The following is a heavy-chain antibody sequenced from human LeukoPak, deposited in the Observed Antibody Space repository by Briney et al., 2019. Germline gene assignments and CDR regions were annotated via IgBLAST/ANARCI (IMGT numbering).Heavy chain of an antibody. J-gene: IGHJ2*01. D-gene: IGHD2-21*02. Sequence: GGSLRLSCSASGFIFSNYAMQWVRQAPGKGLEYVSAIVDSGGSTYYADSVKGRFTISRDNSKNTLFLQMSSLRAEDTALYYCVKRVVGGGDSRYFDLWGRGTLVTVSS. CDR2: IVDSGGST. CDR3: VKRVVGGGDSRYFDL. V-gene: IGHV3-64D*09. CDR1: GFIFSNYA.